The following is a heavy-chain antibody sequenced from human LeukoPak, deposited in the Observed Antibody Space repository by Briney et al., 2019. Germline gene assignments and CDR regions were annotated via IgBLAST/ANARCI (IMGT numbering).Heavy chain of an antibody. J-gene: IGHJ4*02. CDR2: VFQLQTVRT. CDR3: ARVLHAPKFIDS. Sequence: SETLSLTCTVSGSSITSTYHWAWFRQPPGKGLEWIATVFQLQTVRTFYNPSLESRVTMSLDTSQNQFSLNLTSVTAADTALYFCARVLHAPKFIDSWGQGTLVTVSS. D-gene: IGHD2-8*01. CDR1: GSSITSTYH. V-gene: IGHV4-38-2*02.